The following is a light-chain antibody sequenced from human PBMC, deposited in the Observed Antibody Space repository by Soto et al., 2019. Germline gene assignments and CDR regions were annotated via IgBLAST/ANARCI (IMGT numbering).Light chain of an antibody. J-gene: IGLJ1*01. CDR1: SSDVGGYNS. V-gene: IGLV2-14*01. CDR2: EVS. CDR3: YSYRGYYTRV. Sequence: QSVLTQPASVSGSPGQSITISCTGTSSDVGGYNSDSWHQQHPGRAPKLLIYEVSRRPSGVSNRFSGSKSGDTASLTISGLQAEDEADYYCYSYRGYYTRVFGTGTKVTVL.